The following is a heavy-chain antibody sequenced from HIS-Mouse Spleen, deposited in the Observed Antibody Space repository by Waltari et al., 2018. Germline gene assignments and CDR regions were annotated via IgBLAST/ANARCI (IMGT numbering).Heavy chain of an antibody. Sequence: QVQLVQSGAEVKKPGASVKVSCKASGYTFTGYYMHWVRQAPGQGLEWMGRTNPNSGGTNDAQKFQGRVTMTRDTSISTAYMELSRLRSDDTAVYYCARDPDGDYAYFDYWGQGTLVTVSS. CDR3: ARDPDGDYAYFDY. CDR2: TNPNSGGT. J-gene: IGHJ4*02. CDR1: GYTFTGYY. V-gene: IGHV1-2*02. D-gene: IGHD4-17*01.